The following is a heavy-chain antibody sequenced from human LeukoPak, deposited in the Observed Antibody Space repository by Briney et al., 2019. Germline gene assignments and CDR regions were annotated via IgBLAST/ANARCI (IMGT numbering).Heavy chain of an antibody. J-gene: IGHJ4*02. Sequence: GSLGLSCAASGFTFRNYWMNWVRQAPGKGLEWVANINQDGSKKHFVGSVEGRFTISRDNAKNSLYLQMNSLRAEDTAVYYCARDGQYTSSWYDFDFWGQGTLVTVSS. CDR1: GFTFRNYW. CDR3: ARDGQYTSSWYDFDF. V-gene: IGHV3-7*04. D-gene: IGHD6-13*01. CDR2: INQDGSKK.